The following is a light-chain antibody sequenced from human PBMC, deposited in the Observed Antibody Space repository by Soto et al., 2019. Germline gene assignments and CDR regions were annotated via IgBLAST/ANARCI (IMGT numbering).Light chain of an antibody. V-gene: IGKV1-5*01. Sequence: DIHITQSPSTLSASVGDRVTITCRASQSISSWLAWYQQKPGKAPKLLIYDASSLESGVPSRFSGSGSGTEFTLTITSLQPGDFATYYCHQYNSYRTFGQGTKVDIK. CDR3: HQYNSYRT. CDR2: DAS. CDR1: QSISSW. J-gene: IGKJ1*01.